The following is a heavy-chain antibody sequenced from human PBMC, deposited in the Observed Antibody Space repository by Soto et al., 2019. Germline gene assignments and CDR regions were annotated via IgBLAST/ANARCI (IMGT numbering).Heavy chain of an antibody. V-gene: IGHV1-69*15. CDR3: ARETGGAFSWFDP. D-gene: IGHD3-16*01. Sequence: QVQLVQPGAEAKKPGSSVRVSCKVSGGSFTTYAINWVRQAPGQGLEWMGRIIPFSGTTSYAQKFQGRVSYVADASTSTAYMELTSLTSEDTAMYYCARETGGAFSWFDPWGQGTLVTVSS. CDR2: IIPFSGTT. CDR1: GGSFTTYA. J-gene: IGHJ5*02.